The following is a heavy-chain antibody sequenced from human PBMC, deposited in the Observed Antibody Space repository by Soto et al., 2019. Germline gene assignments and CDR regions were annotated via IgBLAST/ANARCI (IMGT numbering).Heavy chain of an antibody. CDR2: IIHIFGTA. V-gene: IGHV1-69*13. D-gene: IGHD5-12*01. CDR3: ARARTRRGYSGYDRFDY. Sequence: SXKVSFTASGGTXNSYAIRLVRQAPGQGLEWMGGIIHIFGTANYAQKFQGRVTITADESTSTAYMELSSLRSEETAVYYCARARTRRGYSGYDRFDYWGQGTLVTVSS. CDR1: GGTXNSYA. J-gene: IGHJ4*02.